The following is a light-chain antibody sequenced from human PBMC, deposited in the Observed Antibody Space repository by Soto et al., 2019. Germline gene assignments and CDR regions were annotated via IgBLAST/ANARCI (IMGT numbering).Light chain of an antibody. J-gene: IGLJ2*01. CDR1: SFNAGSNT. CDR3: ASWDDSLNGVL. CDR2: TNN. V-gene: IGLV1-44*01. Sequence: QLVLTQPPSASGTPGQRVTISCSGSSFNAGSNTVNWYQQLPGTAPKLLIYTNNQRPTGVPDRFSGSKSGTSASLAISGVQSEDEADYYCASWDDSLNGVLFGGGTKLTVL.